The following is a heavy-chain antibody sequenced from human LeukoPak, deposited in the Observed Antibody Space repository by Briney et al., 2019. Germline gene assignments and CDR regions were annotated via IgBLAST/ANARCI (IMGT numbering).Heavy chain of an antibody. D-gene: IGHD2-21*01. CDR3: ARSSLSVISTFDFDY. Sequence: GGSLRLSCAASGFTFSSYAMHWVRQAPGKGLEWVAVISYDGSNKYYADSVKGRFTISRDNAKNSLYLQMNGLRAEDTAVYYCARSSLSVISTFDFDYWGQGTLVTVSS. CDR1: GFTFSSYA. J-gene: IGHJ4*02. V-gene: IGHV3-30*04. CDR2: ISYDGSNK.